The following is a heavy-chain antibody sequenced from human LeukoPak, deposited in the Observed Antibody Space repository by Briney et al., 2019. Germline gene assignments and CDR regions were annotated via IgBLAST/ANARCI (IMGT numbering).Heavy chain of an antibody. CDR1: GFTFSSYG. CDR3: VQDRHKKRLVGTTTRGHFSY. Sequence: GGSLRLSCAASGFTFSSYGMHWVRQAPGKGLEGVAFIRDDGSNRYYADSGKVRFTISRDNSKGTLYLQMNRLRAEDTAVYYCVQDRHKKRLVGTTTRGHFSYWGQGTLVTVSS. D-gene: IGHD1-26*01. J-gene: IGHJ4*02. V-gene: IGHV3-30*02. CDR2: IRDDGSNR.